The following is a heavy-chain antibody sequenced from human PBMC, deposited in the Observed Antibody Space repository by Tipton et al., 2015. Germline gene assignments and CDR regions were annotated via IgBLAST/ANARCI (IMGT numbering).Heavy chain of an antibody. CDR2: IYYSGST. CDR3: ARHRPYSSSGADYFDY. CDR1: GGSISRSSYY. V-gene: IGHV4-39*01. J-gene: IGHJ4*02. Sequence: TLSLTCTVSGGSISRSSYYWGWIRQPPGKGLEWIGSIYYSGSTYYNPSLKSRVTISVDTSKNQFSLKLSSGTAADTAVYYCARHRPYSSSGADYFDYWGQGTLVTVSS. D-gene: IGHD6-6*01.